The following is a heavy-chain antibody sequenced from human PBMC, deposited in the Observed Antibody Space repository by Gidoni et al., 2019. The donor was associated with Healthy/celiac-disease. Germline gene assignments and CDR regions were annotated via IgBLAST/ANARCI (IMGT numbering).Heavy chain of an antibody. CDR2: ISWNSGSI. CDR3: AKGTDYTVTTHHDY. Sequence: EVQLVESGGGLVQPGRSLRLSCAASGFTFDDYAMHWVRQAPGKGLEWVSGISWNSGSIGYADSVKGRFTISRDNAKNSLYLQMNSLRAEDTALYYCAKGTDYTVTTHHDYWGQGTLVTVSS. D-gene: IGHD4-17*01. V-gene: IGHV3-9*01. CDR1: GFTFDDYA. J-gene: IGHJ4*02.